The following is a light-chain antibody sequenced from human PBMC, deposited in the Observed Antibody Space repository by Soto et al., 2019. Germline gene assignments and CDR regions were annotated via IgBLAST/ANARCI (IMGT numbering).Light chain of an antibody. CDR2: AAS. CDR1: QSISGY. Sequence: IEVPVSSSSLSASVGHRVTLTCRASQSISGYLNWYQQKPGKAPKLLIFAASSLQSGVSSRFSGSGSGTDFTLTITSLQPDDVATYYCLQYDNHSWTFGQGTKVDIK. J-gene: IGKJ1*01. CDR3: LQYDNHSWT. V-gene: IGKV1-5*01.